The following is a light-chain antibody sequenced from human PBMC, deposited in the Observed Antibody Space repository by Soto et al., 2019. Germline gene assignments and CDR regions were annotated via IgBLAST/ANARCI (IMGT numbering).Light chain of an antibody. V-gene: IGLV2-14*02. CDR3: SSFTSSTTYV. CDR1: SSDVGSHDL. Sequence: QSVLTQPASVSGSPVQSIAISCTGTSSDVGSHDLVSWYQQHPGKVPKLIIYDVSSRPSGVSNRFSGSKSGNTASLTISGLQAEDEADYYCSSFTSSTTYVFGTGTKVT. CDR2: DVS. J-gene: IGLJ1*01.